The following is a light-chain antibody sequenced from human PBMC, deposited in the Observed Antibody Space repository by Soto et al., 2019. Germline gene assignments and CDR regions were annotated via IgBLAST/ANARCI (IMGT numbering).Light chain of an antibody. J-gene: IGKJ4*01. CDR1: QSVNSN. V-gene: IGKV3-15*01. CDR2: GAS. CDR3: QEYNTWPLN. Sequence: ETVMTHSPATLSVSPWERATLSCRASQSVNSNLAWYQQKLGQAPRVLIYGASTRATGIPDRFSGSGSGTEFILTISSLQSEDFAVYYCQEYNTWPLNFGGGTKVDIK.